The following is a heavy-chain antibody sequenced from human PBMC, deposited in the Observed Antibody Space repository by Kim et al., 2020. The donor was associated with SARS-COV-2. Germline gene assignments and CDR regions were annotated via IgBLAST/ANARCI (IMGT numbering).Heavy chain of an antibody. CDR2: INHSGST. Sequence: SETLSLTCAVYGGSFSGYYWSWIRQPPGKGLEWIGEINHSGSTNYNPSLKSRVTISVDTSKNQFSLKLSSVTAADTAVYYCASESRELRFLEWLKRTRFVPWRQGPLLTVS. CDR3: ASESRELRFLEWLKRTRFVP. D-gene: IGHD3-3*01. J-gene: IGHJ5*02. CDR1: GGSFSGYY. V-gene: IGHV4-34*01.